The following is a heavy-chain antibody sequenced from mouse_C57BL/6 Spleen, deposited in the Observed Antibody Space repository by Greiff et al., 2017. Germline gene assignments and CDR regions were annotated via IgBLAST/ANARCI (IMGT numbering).Heavy chain of an antibody. V-gene: IGHV1-7*01. D-gene: IGHD2-4*01. CDR2: INPSSGYT. J-gene: IGHJ4*01. CDR1: GYTFTSYW. CDR3: AGDYSLYAMDY. Sequence: VQLKESGAELAKPGASVKLSCKASGYTFTSYWMHWVKQRPGQGLEWIGYINPSSGYTKYNQKFKDKATLTADKSSSTAYMQLSSLTYEDSAVYYCAGDYSLYAMDYWGQGTSVTVSS.